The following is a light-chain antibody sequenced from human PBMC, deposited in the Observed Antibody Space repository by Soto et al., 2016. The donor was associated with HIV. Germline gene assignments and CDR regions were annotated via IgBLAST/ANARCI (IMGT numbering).Light chain of an antibody. Sequence: DIQMTQSPSTLSASVGDRVTITCRASQSISNWLAWYQQKPGKSPRLLIYKASNLENGVPSRFSGSGSGTEFTLTISCLQPDDFATYYCQQYDSYWRTFGQGTKVEIK. CDR2: KAS. CDR3: QQYDSYWRT. J-gene: IGKJ1*01. V-gene: IGKV1-5*03. CDR1: QSISNW.